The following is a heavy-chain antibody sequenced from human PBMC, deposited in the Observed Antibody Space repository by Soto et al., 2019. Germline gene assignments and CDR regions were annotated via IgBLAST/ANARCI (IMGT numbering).Heavy chain of an antibody. CDR1: GFTFSSYW. J-gene: IGHJ6*02. V-gene: IGHV3-30-3*01. Sequence: PGGSLRLSCAASGFTFSSYWMHWVRQAPGKGLEWVAVISYDGSNKYYADSVKGRFTISRDNSKNTLYLQMNSLRAEDTAVYYCARDRLRYNWNDFPYYYYGMDVWGQGTTVTVSS. D-gene: IGHD1-1*01. CDR3: ARDRLRYNWNDFPYYYYGMDV. CDR2: ISYDGSNK.